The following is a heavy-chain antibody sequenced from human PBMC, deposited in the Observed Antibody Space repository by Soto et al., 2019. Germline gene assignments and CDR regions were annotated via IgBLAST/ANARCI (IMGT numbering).Heavy chain of an antibody. CDR2: ISGSGGST. CDR1: GFTFSSYA. J-gene: IGHJ4*02. V-gene: IGHV3-23*01. Sequence: GGSLRLSCAASGFTFSSYAMSWVRQAPGKGLEWVSAISGSGGSTYYADSVKGRFTISRDNSKNTLYLQMNSLRAEDTAVYYCAKDPLHLHPYGDYVDYWGQGTLVTVSS. CDR3: AKDPLHLHPYGDYVDY. D-gene: IGHD4-17*01.